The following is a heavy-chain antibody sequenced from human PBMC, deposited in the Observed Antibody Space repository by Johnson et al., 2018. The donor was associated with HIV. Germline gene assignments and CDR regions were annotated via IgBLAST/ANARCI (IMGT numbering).Heavy chain of an antibody. CDR1: GFSFSDYY. CDR3: ARDPRLGELKIDRRGYAFDI. CDR2: ISSSGSTI. Sequence: QVQLVESGGGVVQPGRSLRLSCAASGFSFSDYYMTWIRQAPGKGLEWVSYISSSGSTIYYADSVKGRFTISRDNSKNTLYLQMNSLRAEDTAVYYCARDPRLGELKIDRRGYAFDIWGQGTMVTVSS. D-gene: IGHD3-16*01. V-gene: IGHV3-11*04. J-gene: IGHJ3*02.